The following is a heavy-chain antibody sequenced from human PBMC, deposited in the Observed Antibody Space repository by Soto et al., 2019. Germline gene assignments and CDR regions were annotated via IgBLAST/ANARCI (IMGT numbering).Heavy chain of an antibody. CDR1: GGSFNSYY. V-gene: IGHV4-34*01. CDR2: INHSGST. D-gene: IGHD1-1*01. CDR3: ARDLGWNYYHYYGMDV. J-gene: IGHJ6*02. Sequence: SETLSLTCTVYGGSFNSYYWSWIRQPPGKGLEWIGEINHSGSTNYNPSLKSRVSISVDTSKKQFSLTLSSVTAADTAVYYCARDLGWNYYHYYGMDVWGQGTTVTVSS.